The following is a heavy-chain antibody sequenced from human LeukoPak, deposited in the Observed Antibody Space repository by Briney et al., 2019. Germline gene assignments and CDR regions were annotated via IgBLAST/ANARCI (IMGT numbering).Heavy chain of an antibody. CDR3: ARDNSVGDNAWWFDP. Sequence: GASVKVSCKVSGYTLTELSMHWVRQAPGKGLEWMGGFDPEDGETIYAQKFQGRVTMTRDMSTSTDYMELSSLRPEDTAIYYCARDNSVGDNAWWFDPWGQGTLVTVSS. CDR1: GYTLTELS. V-gene: IGHV1-24*01. CDR2: FDPEDGET. D-gene: IGHD1-26*01. J-gene: IGHJ5*02.